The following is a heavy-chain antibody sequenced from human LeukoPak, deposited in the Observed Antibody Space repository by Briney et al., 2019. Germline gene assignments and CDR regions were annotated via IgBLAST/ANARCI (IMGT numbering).Heavy chain of an antibody. Sequence: ASVKVSCKASGYTFTGYYMHWVRQAPGQGLEWMGWINPNSGGTNYAQKFQGRVTMTRDTSISTAYMELSRLRSDDTAVYYCARELGRFYNWYFDLWGRGTLVTVSS. J-gene: IGHJ2*01. D-gene: IGHD3-3*01. CDR2: INPNSGGT. CDR3: ARELGRFYNWYFDL. V-gene: IGHV1-2*02. CDR1: GYTFTGYY.